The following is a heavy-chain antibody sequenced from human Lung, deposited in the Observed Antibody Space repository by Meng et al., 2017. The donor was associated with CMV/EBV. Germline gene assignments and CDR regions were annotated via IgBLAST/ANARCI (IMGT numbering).Heavy chain of an antibody. CDR2: IYPADSDT. Sequence: GGSXRLXCKASEYSFTNYWIGWVRQMPGKGLEWMGIIYPADSDTKYSPSFQGQVTISADKSIHNPYLQWGSLRASDTAMYYCAGQGRGGVVGANTLDYWGQGXLVTVSS. V-gene: IGHV5-51*01. J-gene: IGHJ4*02. CDR3: AGQGRGGVVGANTLDY. CDR1: EYSFTNYW. D-gene: IGHD1-26*01.